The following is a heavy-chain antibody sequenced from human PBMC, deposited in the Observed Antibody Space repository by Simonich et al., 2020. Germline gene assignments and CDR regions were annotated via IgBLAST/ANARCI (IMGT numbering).Heavy chain of an antibody. CDR1: GGSISSSSYY. D-gene: IGHD2-8*01. V-gene: IGHV4-39*01. J-gene: IGHJ4*02. Sequence: QLQLQESGPGLVKPSETLSLTCTVSGGSISSSSYYWGWIRQPPGKWLEWIGSIYYRGSTSYTPSLKSHVTISVDTSKNQFSLKLSSVTAADTAVYYCARQRVLMVYAIDYWGQGTLVTVSS. CDR2: IYYRGST. CDR3: ARQRVLMVYAIDY.